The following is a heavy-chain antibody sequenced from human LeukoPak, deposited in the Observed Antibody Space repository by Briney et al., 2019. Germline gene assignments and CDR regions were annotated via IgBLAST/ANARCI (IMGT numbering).Heavy chain of an antibody. Sequence: GGSLTLSCTASGYTHSRLHKRWLRQAPGKGLQWVSAISGSGVDTYYAASVKGRFTVSRDTSENTLYLQMNSLRAEETAVYYCAKESMRLSIWGEGAMVTVSS. J-gene: IGHJ4*02. V-gene: IGHV3-23*01. CDR1: GYTHSRLH. D-gene: IGHD6-25*01. CDR3: AKESMRLSI. CDR2: ISGSGVDT.